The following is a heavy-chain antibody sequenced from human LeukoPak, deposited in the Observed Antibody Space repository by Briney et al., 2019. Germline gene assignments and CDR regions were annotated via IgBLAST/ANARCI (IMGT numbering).Heavy chain of an antibody. V-gene: IGHV1-69*13. D-gene: IGHD6-13*01. J-gene: IGHJ5*02. Sequence: SVKVSCKASGGTFSSYAISWVRQAPGQGLEWMGGIIPIFGTANYAQKFQGRVTITADESTSKAYMELSSLRSEDTAVYYCARGGQQQLVLPNWFDPWGQGTLVTVSS. CDR2: IIPIFGTA. CDR3: ARGGQQQLVLPNWFDP. CDR1: GGTFSSYA.